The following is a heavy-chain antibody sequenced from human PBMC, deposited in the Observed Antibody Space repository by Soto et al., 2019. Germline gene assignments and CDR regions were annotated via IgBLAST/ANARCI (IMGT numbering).Heavy chain of an antibody. V-gene: IGHV4-59*06. CDR1: GGYFGDYY. CDR2: IYYSGST. Sequence: SVTMPLPYAVDGGYFGDYYWRWIRQHPGKGLEWIGYIYYSGSTYYNPSLKSRVTISVDTSKNQFSLKLSSVTAADTAVYYCAISTLATVTTPQVYFQHWGQGTLVTVSS. D-gene: IGHD4-17*01. CDR3: AISTLATVTTPQVYFQH. J-gene: IGHJ1*01.